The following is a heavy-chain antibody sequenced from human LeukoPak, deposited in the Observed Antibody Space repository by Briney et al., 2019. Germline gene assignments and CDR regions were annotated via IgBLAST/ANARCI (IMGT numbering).Heavy chain of an antibody. Sequence: ASVKVSCKASGYTFTSYDINWVRQATGQGLEWMGWMNPNSGNTGYAQKFQGRVTMTRNTSISTAYMKLSSLRSEDTAVYYCARGSESSGYYGPPFDYWGQGTLVTVSS. D-gene: IGHD3-22*01. V-gene: IGHV1-8*01. J-gene: IGHJ4*02. CDR2: MNPNSGNT. CDR1: GYTFTSYD. CDR3: ARGSESSGYYGPPFDY.